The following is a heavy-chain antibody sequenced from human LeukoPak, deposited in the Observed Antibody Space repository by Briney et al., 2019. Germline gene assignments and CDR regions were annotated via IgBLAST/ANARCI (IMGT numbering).Heavy chain of an antibody. CDR1: GGSITTSRYY. J-gene: IGHJ5*02. Sequence: SETPSLTCTVSGGSITTSRYYWGWIRQPPGKGLEWIGTMHNSGSTYYNPSLKSRVTISLEMSKNQLSLKLRSVTAADTALYFCARADVALGSCSSGSCYIRNNWFDRWGQGTLVMVSS. V-gene: IGHV4-39*07. CDR2: MHNSGST. CDR3: ARADVALGSCSSGSCYIRNNWFDR. D-gene: IGHD2-2*02.